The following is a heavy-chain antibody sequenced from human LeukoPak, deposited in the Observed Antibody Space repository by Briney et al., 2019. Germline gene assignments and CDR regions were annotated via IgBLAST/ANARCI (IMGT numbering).Heavy chain of an antibody. J-gene: IGHJ4*02. CDR3: ARGLTRTVPHHFDY. D-gene: IGHD3-3*01. V-gene: IGHV4-59*01. CDR2: IYYSGST. Sequence: SETLSLTCTVSGGSISSYYWSWLRQPPGKGLEWIGYIYYSGSTNHNPSLKSRVSISVDTSKNQFSLKLSSVTAADTAVYYCARGLTRTVPHHFDYWGQGTLVTVSS. CDR1: GGSISSYY.